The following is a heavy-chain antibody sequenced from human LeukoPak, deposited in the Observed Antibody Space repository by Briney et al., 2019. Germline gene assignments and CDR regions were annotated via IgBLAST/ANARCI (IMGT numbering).Heavy chain of an antibody. J-gene: IGHJ4*02. CDR3: AKAGYSYGIPFFDY. Sequence: GGSLRLSCAASGFTFSSYAMSWVRQAPGKGLEWVSAISGSGGSSYYADSVKGRFTISRDNSKNTLYLQMNSLRADDTAVYYCAKAGYSYGIPFFDYWGQGTLVTVSS. CDR2: ISGSGGSS. CDR1: GFTFSSYA. V-gene: IGHV3-23*01. D-gene: IGHD5-18*01.